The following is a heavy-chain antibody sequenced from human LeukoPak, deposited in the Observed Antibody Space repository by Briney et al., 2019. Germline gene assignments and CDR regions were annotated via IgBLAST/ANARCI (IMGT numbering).Heavy chain of an antibody. CDR3: AKDIGQGLEWPSGIDY. CDR2: ISGSGAGT. D-gene: IGHD3-3*01. J-gene: IGHJ4*02. V-gene: IGHV3-23*01. Sequence: GGSLRLSCAASGFTFSSYAMSWVRQAPGKGLEWVSGISGSGAGTYYADSVKGRFTISRDNSKNTLYLQMNSLRAEDTAVYYCAKDIGQGLEWPSGIDYWGQGTLVTVSS. CDR1: GFTFSSYA.